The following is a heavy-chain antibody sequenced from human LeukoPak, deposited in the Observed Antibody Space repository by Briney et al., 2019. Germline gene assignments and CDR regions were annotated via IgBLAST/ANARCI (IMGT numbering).Heavy chain of an antibody. CDR1: GGTFSSYA. CDR3: AKLEITTVTTSDY. V-gene: IGHV1-69*13. CDR2: IIPIFGTA. Sequence: GASVKVSCKTSGGTFSSYAITWVRQAPGQGLEWMGGIIPIFGTANYAQKCQGRVTITADESTSTAYMELSSLRSEDTAVYYCAKLEITTVTTSDYWGQGTLITVSS. J-gene: IGHJ4*02. D-gene: IGHD4-17*01.